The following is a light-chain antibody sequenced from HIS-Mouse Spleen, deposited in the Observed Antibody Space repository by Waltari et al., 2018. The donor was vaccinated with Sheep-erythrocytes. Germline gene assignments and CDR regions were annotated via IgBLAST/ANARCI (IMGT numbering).Light chain of an antibody. Sequence: SYVLTQPPSVSVAPGQTARITCGGNNIGSKSVHWYQQKPGQAPVLVVYDDSDRPSGIPERFSGSNSGNTATLTISGLQAEDEADYYCCSYAGSYNHVFATGTKVTVL. CDR2: DDS. J-gene: IGLJ1*01. V-gene: IGLV3-21*02. CDR3: CSYAGSYNHV. CDR1: NIGSKS.